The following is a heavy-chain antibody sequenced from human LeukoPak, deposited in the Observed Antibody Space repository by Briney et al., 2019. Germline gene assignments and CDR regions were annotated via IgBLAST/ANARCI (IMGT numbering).Heavy chain of an antibody. V-gene: IGHV1-3*01. CDR3: ARARWTSTVTTYYLDY. CDR2: INAGNGKT. D-gene: IGHD4-17*01. J-gene: IGHJ4*02. Sequence: ASVKVSCKASGYIFSDYAIQWVRQAPGQGLEWMGWINAGNGKTKYSQEFQGRVTITRVTSASTAYMELSGLRSEDTAVYYCARARWTSTVTTYYLDYWGQGTLVTVSS. CDR1: GYIFSDYA.